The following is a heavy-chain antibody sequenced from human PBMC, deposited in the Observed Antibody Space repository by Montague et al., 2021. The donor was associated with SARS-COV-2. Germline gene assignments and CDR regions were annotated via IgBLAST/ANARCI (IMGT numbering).Heavy chain of an antibody. V-gene: IGHV4-4*07. CDR3: GRTPTRPLSRDS. CDR1: RGSITGFS. D-gene: IGHD6-6*01. CDR2: GTTSGTT. J-gene: IGHJ4*02. Sequence: SETLSLTCAVSRGSITGFSYCWVWQPPGPGLDRNGLGTTSGTTNSNSSLTSRVPMSFSTSKNQNSLYLNSVTVAAAAIAYCGRTPTRPLSRDSWGQGTLVTVSS.